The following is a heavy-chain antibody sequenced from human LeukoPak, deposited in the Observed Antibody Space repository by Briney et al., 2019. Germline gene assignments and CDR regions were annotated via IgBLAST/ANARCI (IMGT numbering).Heavy chain of an antibody. J-gene: IGHJ3*02. CDR1: GGSISSSNYY. CDR3: ARRIGLVTPNAFDI. Sequence: SETLSLTCTVSGGSISSSNYYWGWIRQPPGKGLEWIGSIYYSGSTYYNPSLKSRVAISVDTSKNQFSLKLSSVTAADTAVYYCARRIGLVTPNAFDIWGQGTMVTVSS. V-gene: IGHV4-39*01. D-gene: IGHD2-21*01. CDR2: IYYSGST.